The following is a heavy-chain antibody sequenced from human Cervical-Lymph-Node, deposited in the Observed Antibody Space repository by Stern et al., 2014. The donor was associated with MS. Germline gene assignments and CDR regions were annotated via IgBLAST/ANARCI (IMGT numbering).Heavy chain of an antibody. D-gene: IGHD3-9*01. V-gene: IGHV4-61*02. J-gene: IGHJ4*02. CDR2: IYTSGST. CDR1: GGSISSGSYY. CDR3: ARGILTGYYYFDY. Sequence: QLQLQESGPGLVKPSQTLSLTCTVSGGSISSGSYYWSWIRQPAGKGLEWIGRIYTSGSTNYKPSPKSRVTISVDTSKDPVSPKLSSVTAADTAVYYCARGILTGYYYFDYWGQGTLVTVSS.